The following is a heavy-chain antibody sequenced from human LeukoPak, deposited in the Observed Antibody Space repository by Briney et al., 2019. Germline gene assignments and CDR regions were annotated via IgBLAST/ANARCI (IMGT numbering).Heavy chain of an antibody. Sequence: GGSLRLSCAASGFTVSSNYMSWVRQAPGKGLEWVSVIYSGGSTYYADSVKGRFTISRDNSKNTLYLQMNSLRAEDTAVYYCVWSGIVGASAGDYFDYWGQGTLVTVSS. J-gene: IGHJ4*02. D-gene: IGHD1-26*01. CDR2: IYSGGST. CDR3: VWSGIVGASAGDYFDY. V-gene: IGHV3-66*01. CDR1: GFTVSSNY.